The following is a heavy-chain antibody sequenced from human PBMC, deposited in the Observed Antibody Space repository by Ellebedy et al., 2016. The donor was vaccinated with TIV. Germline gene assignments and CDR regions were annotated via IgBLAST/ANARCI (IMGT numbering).Heavy chain of an antibody. J-gene: IGHJ4*02. CDR2: INHSVST. V-gene: IGHV4-34*01. Sequence: MPSETLSLTCAVYGGSSSGNYWSWIRQLPGKGLEWIGEINHSVSTNYNPSLKTRVTISVDTSKNQFSLKLSSVNAADTAVYYCARDRIAADWGQGTLVTVSS. CDR1: GGSSSGNY. D-gene: IGHD6-25*01. CDR3: ARDRIAAD.